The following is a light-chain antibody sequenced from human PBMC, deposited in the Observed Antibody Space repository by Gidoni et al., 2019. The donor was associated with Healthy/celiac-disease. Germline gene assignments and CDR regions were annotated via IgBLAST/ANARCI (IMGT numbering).Light chain of an antibody. V-gene: IGKV3-11*01. Sequence: THSPATLSLSPGERATLARRASQTVSSYLAWYQRKPGKAPRLLSYNASSGATGIQGRFSSSGARTDFTLTISSVEPEDVADYYCQQRSNWPLTFGEGTKVEIK. J-gene: IGKJ4*01. CDR1: QTVSSY. CDR3: QQRSNWPLT. CDR2: NAS.